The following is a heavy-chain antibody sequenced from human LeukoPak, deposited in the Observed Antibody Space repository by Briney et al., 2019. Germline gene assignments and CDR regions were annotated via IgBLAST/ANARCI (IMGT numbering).Heavy chain of an antibody. CDR2: IKPSSGDA. V-gene: IGHV1-2*02. CDR3: VRGGSGWFYNSLDP. Sequence: ASVTVSFKASGYSFTAYYIFWVRQAPGQGLEWMGWIKPSSGDAKSAQKFQDRDTITRDSSINTVYMEVTRLTSDDTALYYCVRGGSGWFYNSLDPWGQGTLVTVSS. D-gene: IGHD6-19*01. J-gene: IGHJ5*02. CDR1: GYSFTAYY.